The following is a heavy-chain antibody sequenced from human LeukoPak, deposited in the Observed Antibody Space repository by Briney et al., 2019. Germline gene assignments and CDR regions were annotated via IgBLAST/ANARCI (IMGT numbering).Heavy chain of an antibody. J-gene: IGHJ4*02. Sequence: GGSLRLSCAASGFTFSSYWMSWARQAPGKGLEWVANINQDGSEKYFVDSVKGRFTISRDNAKNSLYLQMNSLRAEDTAVYYCARDLAVAGNFDYWGQGTLVTVSS. CDR3: ARDLAVAGNFDY. D-gene: IGHD6-19*01. CDR1: GFTFSSYW. V-gene: IGHV3-7*01. CDR2: INQDGSEK.